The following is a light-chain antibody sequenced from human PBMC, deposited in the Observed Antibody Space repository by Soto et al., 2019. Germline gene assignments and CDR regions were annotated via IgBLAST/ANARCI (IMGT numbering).Light chain of an antibody. Sequence: DTVLTQSPGTLSLSPGETATLTCSASHSVSSTFLAWYQQKPGQAPTLLIYDADTRATGIPDRFSGSGSGTEFTLTISSLQSEDFTVYSCLQYHNLWAFGQGTKVDI. CDR1: HSVSSTF. J-gene: IGKJ1*01. CDR2: DAD. V-gene: IGKV3-20*01. CDR3: LQYHNLWA.